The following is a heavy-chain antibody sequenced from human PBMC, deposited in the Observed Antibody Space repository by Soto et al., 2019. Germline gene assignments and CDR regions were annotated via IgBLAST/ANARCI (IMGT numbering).Heavy chain of an antibody. J-gene: IGHJ4*02. CDR3: ARDTFGGAYDFLH. CDR2: ISSGGSS. CDR1: GFTVSNLY. V-gene: IGHV3-66*01. D-gene: IGHD3-3*01. Sequence: EVQLVESGGGLVQPGGSLRLSCAASGFTVSNLYMTWVRQAPGKGLQWVAVISSGGSSYYADSVKGRFTISRDNSKNTLYLAMNSLRAEDTAVYYCARDTFGGAYDFLHGGQGTLVTVSS.